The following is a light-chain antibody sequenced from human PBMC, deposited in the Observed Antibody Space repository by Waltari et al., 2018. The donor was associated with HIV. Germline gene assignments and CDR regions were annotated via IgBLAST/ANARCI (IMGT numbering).Light chain of an antibody. J-gene: IGLJ2*01. Sequence: QSVLTQPPSVSGAPGQRVTISCSGSSANIGAGYGVHWYRQLPGTAPKLLIYGNNNRPSGVPDRFSGSVSGTSASLAITGLQAEDEADYYGQSYDSSRSGVVFGGGTNLTVL. CDR1: SANIGAGYG. V-gene: IGLV1-40*01. CDR3: QSYDSSRSGVV. CDR2: GNN.